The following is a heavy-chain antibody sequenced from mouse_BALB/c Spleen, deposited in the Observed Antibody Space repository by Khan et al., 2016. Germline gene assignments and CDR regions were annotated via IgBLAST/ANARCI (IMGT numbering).Heavy chain of an antibody. CDR2: IDPFNGGT. CDR1: GYSFTSYY. Sequence: VQLQQSGPELMKPGASVKISCKASGYSFTSYYMHWVKQSHGKSLEWIGYIDPFNGGTSYNQQFKGKATLTVDKSSSTSYMQLIILTSEDSAVYYGASSTQSLYAMDYWGQGTSVTVSS. J-gene: IGHJ4*01. CDR3: ASSTQSLYAMDY. D-gene: IGHD1-1*01. V-gene: IGHV1S135*01.